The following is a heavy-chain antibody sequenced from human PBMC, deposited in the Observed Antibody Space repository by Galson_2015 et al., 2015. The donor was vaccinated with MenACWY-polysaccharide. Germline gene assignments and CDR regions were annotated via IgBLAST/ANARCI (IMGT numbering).Heavy chain of an antibody. CDR3: ARGCSGGSCYSDYYYGMDV. D-gene: IGHD2-15*01. CDR2: MNPNSGNT. Sequence: SVKVSCKASGYTFTSYDINWLRQATGQGLEWMGWMNPNSGNTGYAQKFQGRVTMTRNTSISTAYMELSSLRSEDTAVYYCARGCSGGSCYSDYYYGMDVWGQGTTVTVSS. J-gene: IGHJ6*02. V-gene: IGHV1-8*01. CDR1: GYTFTSYD.